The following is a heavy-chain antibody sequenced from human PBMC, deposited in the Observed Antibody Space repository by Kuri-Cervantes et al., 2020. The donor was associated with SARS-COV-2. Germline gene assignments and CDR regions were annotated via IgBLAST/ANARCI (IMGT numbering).Heavy chain of an antibody. Sequence: GGSLRLSCKASGYTFTNSYIGWVRHVPGRALEWMAVIYPRDFNTKYNPSFEGLVTISADRSISTIYLQWVSLKASDTAMYFCAYYPSVTTANWFDPWGQGTLVTVSS. J-gene: IGHJ5*02. D-gene: IGHD4-17*01. CDR2: IYPRDFNT. CDR1: GYTFTNSY. CDR3: AYYPSVTTANWFDP. V-gene: IGHV5-51*01.